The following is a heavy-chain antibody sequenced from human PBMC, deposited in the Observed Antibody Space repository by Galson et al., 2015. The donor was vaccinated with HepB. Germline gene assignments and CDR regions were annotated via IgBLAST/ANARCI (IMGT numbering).Heavy chain of an antibody. J-gene: IGHJ4*02. D-gene: IGHD2-2*01. CDR1: GFTFSSYW. V-gene: IGHV3-7*03. CDR2: IKQDGSEK. Sequence: SLRLSCAASGFTFSSYWINWVRQAPGKGLEWVANIKQDGSEKDYVDTVKGRFTISRDEAKNSLYLQMKSLRAEDTAVYYCARLVVPAYHGYFDYWGQGTLVTVSS. CDR3: ARLVVPAYHGYFDY.